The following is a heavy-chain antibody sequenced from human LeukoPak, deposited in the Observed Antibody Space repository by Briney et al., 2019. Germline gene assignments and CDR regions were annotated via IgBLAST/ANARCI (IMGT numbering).Heavy chain of an antibody. Sequence: GGSLRLSCAASGFTFSSYGMHWVRQAPGKGLEWVAVISYDGSNKYYADSVKGRFTISRENSKNTLYLQMNSLRAEDTAVYYCAKEDRDYDFWSGLNYYYGMDVWGQGTTVTVSS. D-gene: IGHD3-3*01. CDR1: GFTFSSYG. CDR3: AKEDRDYDFWSGLNYYYGMDV. V-gene: IGHV3-30*18. CDR2: ISYDGSNK. J-gene: IGHJ6*02.